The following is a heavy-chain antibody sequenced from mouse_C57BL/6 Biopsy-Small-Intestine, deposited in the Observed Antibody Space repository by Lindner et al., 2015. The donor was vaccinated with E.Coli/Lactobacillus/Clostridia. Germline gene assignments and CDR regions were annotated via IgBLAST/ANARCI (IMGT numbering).Heavy chain of an antibody. CDR2: IYPGDGDT. CDR1: GYAFSSSW. CDR3: ARGYWYFDV. V-gene: IGHV1-82*01. J-gene: IGHJ1*03. Sequence: QLQESGPELVKPGASVKISCKASGYAFSSSWMNWVKQRPGKGLEWIGRIYPGDGDTNYNGKFKGKATLTADKSSSTAYMQLSSLTSEDSAVYFCARGYWYFDVWGTGTTVTVSS.